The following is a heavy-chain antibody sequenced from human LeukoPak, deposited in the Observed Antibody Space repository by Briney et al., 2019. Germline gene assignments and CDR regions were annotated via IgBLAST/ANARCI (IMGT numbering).Heavy chain of an antibody. D-gene: IGHD5-18*01. CDR3: AKDMGYTFGHAFDY. V-gene: IGHV3-33*06. J-gene: IGHJ4*02. Sequence: GGSLRLSCAASGFTFSSYGMHWVRQAPGKGLEWVAVIWYDGSNKYYADSVKGRFTISRDNSKNTLYLQMNSLRAEDTAVYYCAKDMGYTFGHAFDYWGQGTLVTVSS. CDR2: IWYDGSNK. CDR1: GFTFSSYG.